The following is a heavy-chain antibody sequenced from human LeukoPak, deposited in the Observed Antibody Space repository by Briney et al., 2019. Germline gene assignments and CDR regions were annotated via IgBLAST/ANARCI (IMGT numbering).Heavy chain of an antibody. J-gene: IGHJ5*02. Sequence: GASVKVSCKASGGTFSSYAISWVRQAPGQGLEWMGGIIPIFGTANYAQKFQGRVTITADKSTSTAYMELSSLRSEDMAVYYCARARGYCSGGSCRDWFDPWGQGTLVTVSS. CDR2: IIPIFGTA. CDR1: GGTFSSYA. D-gene: IGHD2-15*01. CDR3: ARARGYCSGGSCRDWFDP. V-gene: IGHV1-69*06.